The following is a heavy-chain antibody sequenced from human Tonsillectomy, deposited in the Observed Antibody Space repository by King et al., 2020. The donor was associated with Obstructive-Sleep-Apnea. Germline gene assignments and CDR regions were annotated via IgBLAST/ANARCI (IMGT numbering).Heavy chain of an antibody. CDR2: ISFDGSNK. D-gene: IGHD6-6*01. J-gene: IGHJ6*02. CDR1: GFTFSSYT. CDR3: ARGKVGYSSSSAFDYGMDV. V-gene: IGHV3-30*04. Sequence: VQLVESGGGVVQPGRSLRLSCAASGFTFSSYTIYWVRQAPGKGLEWMALISFDGSNKYYADSVKGRFTISRDNSKNTLYLQMNSLRPEDTAVYYCARGKVGYSSSSAFDYGMDVWGQGTTVTVSS.